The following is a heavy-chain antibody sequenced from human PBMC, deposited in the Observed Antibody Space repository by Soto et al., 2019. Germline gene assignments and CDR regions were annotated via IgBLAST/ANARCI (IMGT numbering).Heavy chain of an antibody. V-gene: IGHV3-66*01. CDR2: VHSGGST. D-gene: IGHD6-19*01. CDR1: GFAVSSNY. CDR3: ATGGSGVFDY. J-gene: IGHJ4*02. Sequence: GGSLRLSCAASGFAVSSNYMTWVRQAPGKGLEWVSVVHSGGSTYSADSVKDRFTISRDNSKNTVYLKMSSRRAEDTALYYCATGGSGVFDYWGQGTLVTVSS.